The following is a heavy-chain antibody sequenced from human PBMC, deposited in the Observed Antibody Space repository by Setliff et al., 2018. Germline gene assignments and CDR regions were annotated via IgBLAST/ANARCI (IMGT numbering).Heavy chain of an antibody. Sequence: PSETLSLTCTVSGGSISSSNWWTWVRQPPGKGLEWIGEIYHDGNSNFNPSVHYSPSLKSRVTMSIDKSNNQFSLKLTSVTAADTAVYYCAKGGGRYHSDSWGQGILVTVSS. CDR1: GGSISSSNW. J-gene: IGHJ4*02. CDR3: AKGGGRYHSDS. CDR2: IYHDGNS. D-gene: IGHD1-1*01. V-gene: IGHV4-4*02.